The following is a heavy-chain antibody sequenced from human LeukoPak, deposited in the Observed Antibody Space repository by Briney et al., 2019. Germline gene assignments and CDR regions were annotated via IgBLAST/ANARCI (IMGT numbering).Heavy chain of an antibody. V-gene: IGHV3-23*01. CDR3: VLRDFSSVPY. CDR2: ISTSDDT. Sequence: GGSLRLSCAASGFTFSSYSMNWVRQAPGKGLEWVSAISTSDDTFYAGSVKGRFTVSRDNSKNTLYLQMNSLRAEDTATYYCVLRDFSSVPYWGQGALVTVSS. J-gene: IGHJ4*02. D-gene: IGHD3-9*01. CDR1: GFTFSSYS.